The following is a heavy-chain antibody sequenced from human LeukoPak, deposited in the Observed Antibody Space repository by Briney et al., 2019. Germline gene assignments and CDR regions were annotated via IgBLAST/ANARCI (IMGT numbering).Heavy chain of an antibody. D-gene: IGHD6-13*01. CDR1: GGSISSGSYH. V-gene: IGHV4-61*02. J-gene: IGHJ6*03. CDR2: IYNSEGI. Sequence: PSQTLSLTCTVSGGSISSGSYHWRSGRRPAGKGLEWIGRIYNSEGISYNPSLKSRVTISIDTSKNQFSLKLTSVTAADTAVYYCARAREQQLVRGKWVWGSPYYYMDVWGKGTTVTISS. CDR3: ARAREQQLVRGKWVWGSPYYYMDV.